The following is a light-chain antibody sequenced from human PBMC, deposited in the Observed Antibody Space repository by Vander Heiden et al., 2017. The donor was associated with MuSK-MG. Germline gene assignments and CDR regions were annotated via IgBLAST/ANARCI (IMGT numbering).Light chain of an antibody. V-gene: IGLV2-23*01. J-gene: IGLJ3*02. CDR2: EGS. CDR3: CSYAGSSTWV. CDR1: SSDVGSYNL. Sequence: QSALTQPASVSGSPGPLPTLPCPGTSSDVGSYNLVSRYQQRPGKAPKLMIYEGSKRPSGVSTRFSGSKSGNTASLTISGLQAEDEADYYCCSYAGSSTWVFGGGTKLTVL.